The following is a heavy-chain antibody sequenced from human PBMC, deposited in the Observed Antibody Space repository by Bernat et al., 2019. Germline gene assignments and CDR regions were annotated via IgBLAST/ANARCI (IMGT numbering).Heavy chain of an antibody. CDR2: INHGGFT. D-gene: IGHD4-17*01. CDR1: GGSFSGYY. J-gene: IGHJ4*02. CDR3: ARTATVTTSCFDS. Sequence: QVQLQQWGAGLLKPSETLSLTCAVYGGSFSGYYWRWIRQPPGKGLEWIGEINHGGFTSHNPSLKSRVTISLDTSKNQFSLKLTSLTAADTAVYYCARTATVTTSCFDSWGQGTLVTVSS. V-gene: IGHV4-34*02.